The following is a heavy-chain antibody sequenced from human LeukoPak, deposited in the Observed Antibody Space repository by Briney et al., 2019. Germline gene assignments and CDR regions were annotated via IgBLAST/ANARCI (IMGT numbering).Heavy chain of an antibody. J-gene: IGHJ4*02. CDR1: GFTFSSYG. V-gene: IGHV3-23*01. CDR2: ISGSGGTT. D-gene: IGHD6-19*01. Sequence: GGSLRLSCAASGFTFSSYGMSWVRQAPGKGLEWVSAISGSGGTTYYADSVKGRFTISKDNSKNTLYLQMNSLRAEDTAIYYCAKVYSSGWSYYFDYWGQGTLVTVPS. CDR3: AKVYSSGWSYYFDY.